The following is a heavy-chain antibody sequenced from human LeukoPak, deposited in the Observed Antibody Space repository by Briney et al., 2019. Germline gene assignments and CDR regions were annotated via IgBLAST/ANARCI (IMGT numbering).Heavy chain of an antibody. Sequence: PGGSLRLSCAASGFTVGSNYMSWVRQAPGKGLEWVSVIYSGGSTYYADSVKGRFTISRDNSKNTLYLQMNSLRAEDTAVYYCARVGGDYDFWSGYYTFARFDYWGQGTLVTVSP. J-gene: IGHJ4*02. V-gene: IGHV3-53*01. CDR3: ARVGGDYDFWSGYYTFARFDY. CDR1: GFTVGSNY. CDR2: IYSGGST. D-gene: IGHD3-3*01.